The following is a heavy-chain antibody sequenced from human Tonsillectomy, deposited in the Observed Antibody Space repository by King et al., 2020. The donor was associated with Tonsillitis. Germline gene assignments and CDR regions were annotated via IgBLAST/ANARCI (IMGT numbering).Heavy chain of an antibody. V-gene: IGHV7-4-1*02. D-gene: IGHD3-22*01. Sequence: QLVQSGSELKKPGASVKVSCKASGYTFTSYAMNWVRQAPGQGLEWMGWINTNTGNPTYAQGFTGQFVFSLVTSVSTTYLQISSLKAEDTAVYYCARAPYYYDSIGSYYDLYYFDYWGQGTLVTVSS. CDR1: GYTFTSYA. CDR3: ARAPYYYDSIGSYYDLYYFDY. CDR2: INTNTGNP. J-gene: IGHJ4*02.